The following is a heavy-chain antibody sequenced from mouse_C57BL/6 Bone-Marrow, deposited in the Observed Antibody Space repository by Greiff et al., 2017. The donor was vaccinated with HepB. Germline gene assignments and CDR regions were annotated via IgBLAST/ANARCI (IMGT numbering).Heavy chain of an antibody. CDR3: ARRGKNTLDY. CDR1: GYTFTSYT. D-gene: IGHD5-1-1*01. J-gene: IGHJ2*01. Sequence: LEESGAELARPGASVKMSCKASGYTFTSYTMHWVKQRPGQGLEWIGYINPSSGYTKYNQKFKDKATLTADKSSSTAYMQLSSLTSEDSAVYYCARRGKNTLDYWGQGTTLTVSS. V-gene: IGHV1-4*01. CDR2: INPSSGYT.